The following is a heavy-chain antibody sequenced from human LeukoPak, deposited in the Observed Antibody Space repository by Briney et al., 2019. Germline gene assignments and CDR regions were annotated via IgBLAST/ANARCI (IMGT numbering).Heavy chain of an antibody. Sequence: ASVKVSCKASGYTFTGYYMHWVRQAPGQGLEWMGRINPNSGGTNYAQKFQGRVTMTRDTSISTAYMELSRLRSDDTAVYYCARATTVVPVFDYWGQGTLVTVPS. CDR1: GYTFTGYY. V-gene: IGHV1-2*06. J-gene: IGHJ4*02. D-gene: IGHD4-23*01. CDR2: INPNSGGT. CDR3: ARATTVVPVFDY.